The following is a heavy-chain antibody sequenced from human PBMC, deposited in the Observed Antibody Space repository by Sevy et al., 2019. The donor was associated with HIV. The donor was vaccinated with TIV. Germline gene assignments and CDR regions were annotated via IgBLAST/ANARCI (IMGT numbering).Heavy chain of an antibody. CDR3: TTDINYYYDSSGYYYY. Sequence: GWSLRLSCAASGFTFSNAWMSWVRQAPGKGLEWVGRIKSKTDGGTTDYAAPVKGRFTISRDDSKNTLYLQMNSLKTEDTAVYYCTTDINYYYDSSGYYYYWGQGTLVTVSS. CDR1: GFTFSNAW. J-gene: IGHJ4*02. CDR2: IKSKTDGGTT. V-gene: IGHV3-15*01. D-gene: IGHD3-22*01.